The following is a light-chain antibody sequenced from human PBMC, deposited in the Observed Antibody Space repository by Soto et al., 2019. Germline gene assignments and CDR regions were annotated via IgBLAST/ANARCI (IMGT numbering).Light chain of an antibody. V-gene: IGKV1-5*01. CDR1: QSISSW. Sequence: DIQMTQSPSTLSASVGDRVTITCRASQSISSWLAWYQQKPGKAPKLLIYDASSLESGVPSRFSGSGSGTEFTLTISSLQPDDFATYYCQQYNSYSSGGTFGHGTKVEIK. CDR2: DAS. J-gene: IGKJ1*01. CDR3: QQYNSYSSGGT.